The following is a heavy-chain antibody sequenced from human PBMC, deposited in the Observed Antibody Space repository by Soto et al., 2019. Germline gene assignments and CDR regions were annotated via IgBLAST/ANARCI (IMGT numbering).Heavy chain of an antibody. V-gene: IGHV3-74*01. CDR2: INSDASHT. J-gene: IGHJ6*04. CDR3: AREPTVTPYYYYYYGMDV. Sequence: GGSLRLSCAASGFTFSTYWMHWIRQVPGKGLEWVSRINSDASHTYYADSVKGRFTISRDNAKNTLHLEMNSLRAKDTAVYYCAREPTVTPYYYYYYGMDVWGKGTTVTVSS. D-gene: IGHD4-4*01. CDR1: GFTFSTYW.